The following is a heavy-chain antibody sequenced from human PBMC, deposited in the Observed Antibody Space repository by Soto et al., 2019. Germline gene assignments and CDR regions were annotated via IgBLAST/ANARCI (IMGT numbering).Heavy chain of an antibody. Sequence: ASVKVSCKASGYTFTDYHMHWVRQAPGQRREWMGWINAGNGNTKYSQKFQGRVTITRDTSASTAYMELSSLRSEDTAVYYCASRRTGYSSGWYFDYWGQGTLVTVSS. CDR2: INAGNGNT. CDR3: ASRRTGYSSGWYFDY. V-gene: IGHV1-3*01. D-gene: IGHD6-19*01. CDR1: GYTFTDYH. J-gene: IGHJ4*02.